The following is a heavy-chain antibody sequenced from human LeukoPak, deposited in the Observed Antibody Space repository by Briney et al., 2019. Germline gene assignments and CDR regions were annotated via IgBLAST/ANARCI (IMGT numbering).Heavy chain of an antibody. CDR1: GFTFSTYG. V-gene: IGHV3-30*02. J-gene: IGHJ3*02. CDR3: ATDIVVVTAIQDAFDI. D-gene: IGHD2-21*02. Sequence: GGSLRLSCAASGFTFSTYGMHWVRQAPGKGLAWVSFIRHDGSNIQYADSVKGRFTISRDNSRNTLYLQMNSLRAEDTAVYCCATDIVVVTAIQDAFDIWGQGTMVTVSS. CDR2: IRHDGSNI.